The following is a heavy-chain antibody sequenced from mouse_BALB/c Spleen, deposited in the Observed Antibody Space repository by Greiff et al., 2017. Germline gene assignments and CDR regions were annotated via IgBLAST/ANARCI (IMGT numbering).Heavy chain of an antibody. V-gene: IGHV1-9*01. CDR1: GYSFSSYW. CDR3: ARAGGVDY. Sequence: QVQLQQSGAELMKPGASVKISCKATGYSFSSYWIEWVKQRPGHGLEWIGEILPGSGSTNYNEKFKGKATFTADTYSNTAYMQLSILTSEDSAVYYGARAGGVDYWGQGTSVTVSA. D-gene: IGHD4-1*01. CDR2: ILPGSGST. J-gene: IGHJ4*01.